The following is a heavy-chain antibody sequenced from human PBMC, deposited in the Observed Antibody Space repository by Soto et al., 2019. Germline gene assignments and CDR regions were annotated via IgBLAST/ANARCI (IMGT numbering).Heavy chain of an antibody. Sequence: NPSETLSLTCTVSGGSISTFHWSWIRQPPGKGLEWIGSIYYSGSTSYNPSLKSRVTISVDTSKNHFSLKLGSVTAADTAVYYCARSPYCSTTSCYIRGFDYWGQGTLVTVSS. V-gene: IGHV4-59*01. D-gene: IGHD2-2*02. CDR2: IYYSGST. CDR1: GGSISTFH. CDR3: ARSPYCSTTSCYIRGFDY. J-gene: IGHJ4*02.